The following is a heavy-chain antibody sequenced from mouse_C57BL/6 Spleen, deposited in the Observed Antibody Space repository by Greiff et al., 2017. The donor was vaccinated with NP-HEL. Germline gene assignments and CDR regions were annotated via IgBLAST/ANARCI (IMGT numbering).Heavy chain of an antibody. CDR1: GYAFRSYW. V-gene: IGHV1-80*01. J-gene: IGHJ2*01. CDR2: IYPGDGDT. CDR3: ARGGLYYGSCLDY. D-gene: IGHD1-1*01. Sequence: VQLQQSGAELVQPGDSVKLSCKASGYAFRSYWMNWVKQRPGKGLEWIGEIYPGDGDTNYNGKLKGRATLTADNPSSTAYMQFSSLTSEDSAVYVWARGGLYYGSCLDYWGQGTTLTVSS.